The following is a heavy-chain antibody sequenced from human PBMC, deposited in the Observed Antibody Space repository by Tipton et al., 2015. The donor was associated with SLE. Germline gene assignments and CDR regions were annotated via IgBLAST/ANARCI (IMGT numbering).Heavy chain of an antibody. CDR1: GGSFSGYY. V-gene: IGHV4-34*01. Sequence: TLSLTCSVYGGSFSGYYWSWIRQPPGKGLEWIGEINHSGSTNYNPSLKSRVTISVDTSKNQFSLKLSSVTAADTAVYYCARGELYSGASLYYFEYWGQGTLVTVSS. J-gene: IGHJ4*02. D-gene: IGHD1-7*01. CDR3: ARGELYSGASLYYFEY. CDR2: INHSGST.